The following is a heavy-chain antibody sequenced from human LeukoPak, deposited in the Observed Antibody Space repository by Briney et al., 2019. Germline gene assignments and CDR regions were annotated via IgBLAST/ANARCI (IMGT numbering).Heavy chain of an antibody. CDR2: ISSSGITK. CDR1: GFTFSSYS. CDR3: AREDTVDAFDI. D-gene: IGHD5-18*01. J-gene: IGHJ3*02. V-gene: IGHV3-48*04. Sequence: PGGSLRLSCAASGFTFSSYSMNWVRQAPGKGLEWVSYISSSGITKNYADSVKGRFTISRDNAENSLYLQMNSLRVEDTAVYYCAREDTVDAFDIWGQGTMVTDCS.